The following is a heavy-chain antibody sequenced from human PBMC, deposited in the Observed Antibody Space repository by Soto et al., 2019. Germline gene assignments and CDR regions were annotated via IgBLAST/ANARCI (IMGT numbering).Heavy chain of an antibody. Sequence: EVQLVESGGGLVKPGGSLRLSCSASGFTFSSYSMNWVRQAPGKGLEWVSSISSSSTYIYYADSVKGRFNISRDNAKNSLYLQMNSLRAEDTAVYYCARDSCSSTSCYDYWGQGTLVTVSS. D-gene: IGHD2-2*01. V-gene: IGHV3-21*01. CDR2: ISSSSTYI. J-gene: IGHJ4*02. CDR3: ARDSCSSTSCYDY. CDR1: GFTFSSYS.